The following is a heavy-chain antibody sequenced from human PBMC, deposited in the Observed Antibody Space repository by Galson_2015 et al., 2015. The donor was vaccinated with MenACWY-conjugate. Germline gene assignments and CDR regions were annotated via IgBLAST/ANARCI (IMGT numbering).Heavy chain of an antibody. Sequence: SLRLSCAASGFTFTTYRMNWVRQAPGKGLEWVSYISSSTTTIYYADSVKGRFTISRDNAKNSLYLQMNSLGAEDTAVYYCARDYYDSHFDYWGQGTLVTVSS. CDR3: ARDYYDSHFDY. CDR1: GFTFTTYR. D-gene: IGHD3-22*01. V-gene: IGHV3-48*04. CDR2: ISSSTTTI. J-gene: IGHJ4*02.